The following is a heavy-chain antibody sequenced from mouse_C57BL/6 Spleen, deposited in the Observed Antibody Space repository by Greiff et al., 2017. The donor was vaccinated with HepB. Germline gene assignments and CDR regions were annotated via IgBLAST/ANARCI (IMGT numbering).Heavy chain of an antibody. J-gene: IGHJ2*01. CDR2: IYPGDGDT. CDR3: ARSGVGPYFDY. Sequence: VKLQESGPELVKPGASVKISCKASGYAFSSSWMNWVKQRPGKGLEWIGRIYPGDGDTNYNGKFKGKATLTADKSSSTAYMQLSSLTSEDSAVYFCARSGVGPYFDYWGQGTTLTVSS. V-gene: IGHV1-82*01. D-gene: IGHD1-1*02. CDR1: GYAFSSSW.